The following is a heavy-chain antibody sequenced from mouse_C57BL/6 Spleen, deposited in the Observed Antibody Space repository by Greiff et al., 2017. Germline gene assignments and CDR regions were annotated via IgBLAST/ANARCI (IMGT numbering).Heavy chain of an antibody. CDR3: TAERYFDV. Sequence: VQLKQSGAELVRPGASVTLSCKASGYTFTDYEMHWVKQTPVHGLEWIGAIDPETGGTAYNQKFKGKAILTADKSSSTAYMELRSLTSEDSAVYYCTAERYFDVWGTGTTVTVSS. V-gene: IGHV1-15*01. CDR1: GYTFTDYE. J-gene: IGHJ1*03. CDR2: IDPETGGT.